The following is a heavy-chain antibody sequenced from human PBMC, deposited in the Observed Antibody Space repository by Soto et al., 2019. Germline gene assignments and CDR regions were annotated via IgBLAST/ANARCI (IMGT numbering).Heavy chain of an antibody. Sequence: KPSETLSLTCTVSGGSISNFYWSWIRQPPGKGLEWIGYIYYSGTTSYNPSLNSRVTISVDTSKNQFSLKLNSVTAADTAVYYCARESYYGSGSYFDYWGQGTLVTVSS. D-gene: IGHD3-10*01. CDR1: GGSISNFY. J-gene: IGHJ4*02. CDR2: IYYSGTT. V-gene: IGHV4-59*01. CDR3: ARESYYGSGSYFDY.